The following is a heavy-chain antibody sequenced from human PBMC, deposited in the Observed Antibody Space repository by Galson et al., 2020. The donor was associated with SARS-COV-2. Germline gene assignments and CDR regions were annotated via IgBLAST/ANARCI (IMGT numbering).Heavy chain of an antibody. CDR1: GGSFSGYY. Sequence: SETLSLTCAVYGGSFSGYYWSWIRQPPGKGLEWIGEINHSGSTNYNPSLKSRVTISVDTSKNQFSLKLSSVTAADTAVYYCASVLRGVFEHWFDPWGQGTLVTVSS. J-gene: IGHJ5*02. V-gene: IGHV4-34*01. D-gene: IGHD3-10*01. CDR2: INHSGST. CDR3: ASVLRGVFEHWFDP.